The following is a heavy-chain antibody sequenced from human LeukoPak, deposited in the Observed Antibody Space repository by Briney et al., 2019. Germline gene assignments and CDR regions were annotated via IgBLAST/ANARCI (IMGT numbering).Heavy chain of an antibody. CDR1: GVSISTSTYY. CDR2: MFYRGGT. CDR3: ARQGGWGGAASLIEY. Sequence: SETLSLTCTVSGVSISTSTYYWAWIRQPPGKGLEWIGSMFYRGGTYYNPSLKSRVTISVATSKNQFSLKLSSVTASDTAIFYCARQGGWGGAASLIEYWGQGTLVTVSS. V-gene: IGHV4-39*01. J-gene: IGHJ4*02. D-gene: IGHD1-26*01.